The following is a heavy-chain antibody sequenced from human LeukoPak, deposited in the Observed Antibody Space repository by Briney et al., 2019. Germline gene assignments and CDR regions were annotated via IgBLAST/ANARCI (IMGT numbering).Heavy chain of an antibody. D-gene: IGHD3-22*01. CDR1: GGSISSGGYY. CDR3: ARDSSGYYYESS. J-gene: IGHJ4*02. Sequence: PSETLSLTCTVSGGSISSGGYYWSWIRQHPGKGLEWIGYIYYSGSTYYNPSLKSRVTISVDTSKNQFSLKLSSVTAADTAVYYCARDSSGYYYESSWGQGTLVTVSS. V-gene: IGHV4-31*03. CDR2: IYYSGST.